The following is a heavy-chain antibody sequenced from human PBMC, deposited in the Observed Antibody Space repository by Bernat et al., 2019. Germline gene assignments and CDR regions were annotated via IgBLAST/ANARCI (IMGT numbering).Heavy chain of an antibody. CDR1: GFSFTNYW. CDR3: ARDPGPYGDYYFDY. J-gene: IGHJ4*02. V-gene: IGHV3-74*01. D-gene: IGHD4-17*01. Sequence: EVQLVESGGALVQPGGSLRLSCAASGFSFTNYWMHWVRQGPGEGLVWVSRINNDGRSTNYADSVKGRFTISRDNAKNTLYLQMNSLRAEDTAMYYCARDPGPYGDYYFDYWGQGTLVTVSS. CDR2: INNDGRST.